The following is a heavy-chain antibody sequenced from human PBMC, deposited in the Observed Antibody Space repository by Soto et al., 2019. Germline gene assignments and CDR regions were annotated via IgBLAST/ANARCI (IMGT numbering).Heavy chain of an antibody. CDR1: GVTFSSYS. CDR2: ISSSSSYI. V-gene: IGHV3-21*01. Sequence: GGSLRLSCAASGVTFSSYSMNWVRQAPGKGPEWVSSISSSSSYIYYADSVKGRFTISRDNAKNSLYLQMNSLRAEDTAVYYCARDRQYSSSWYGENYYGMDVWGQGTTVTVSS. J-gene: IGHJ6*02. CDR3: ARDRQYSSSWYGENYYGMDV. D-gene: IGHD6-13*01.